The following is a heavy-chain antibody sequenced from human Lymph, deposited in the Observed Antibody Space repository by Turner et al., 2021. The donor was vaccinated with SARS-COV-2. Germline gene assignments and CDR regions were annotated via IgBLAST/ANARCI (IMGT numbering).Heavy chain of an antibody. Sequence: EVQLVATGGGLIQPGGSLRLYCAASGFIVSSNYMNWVRQAPGKGLEWVSLIYSGGSTYYADYVKGRFTISRDNSKNTLYLQMNSLRAEDTAVYYCARDLQLYGMDVWGQGTTVTVSS. J-gene: IGHJ6*02. CDR3: ARDLQLYGMDV. CDR2: IYSGGST. CDR1: GFIVSSNY. D-gene: IGHD1-1*01. V-gene: IGHV3-53*02.